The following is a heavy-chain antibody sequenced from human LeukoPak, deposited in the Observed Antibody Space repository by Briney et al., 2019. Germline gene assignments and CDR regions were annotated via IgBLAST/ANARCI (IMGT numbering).Heavy chain of an antibody. J-gene: IGHJ4*02. Sequence: GGSLRLSCAASGFTFSSYAMHWVRQAPGKGLEWGAVISYDGSNKYYADSVKGRFTISRDNSKNTLYLQMNSLRAEDTAVYYCARDSSEGYSSSSLTKGDLDYWGQGTLVTVSS. D-gene: IGHD6-6*01. V-gene: IGHV3-30-3*01. CDR3: ARDSSEGYSSSSLTKGDLDY. CDR2: ISYDGSNK. CDR1: GFTFSSYA.